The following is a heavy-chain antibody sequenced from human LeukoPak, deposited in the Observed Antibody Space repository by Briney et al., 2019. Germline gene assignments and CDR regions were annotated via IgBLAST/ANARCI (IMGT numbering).Heavy chain of an antibody. D-gene: IGHD6-19*01. Sequence: SVKVSCKASGYTFTSYGISWVRQAPGQGLEWMGRIIPILGIANYAQKFQGRVTITADKSTSTAYMELSSLRSEDTAVYYCARETGEQWLVGGYYFDYWGQGTLVTVSS. V-gene: IGHV1-69*04. J-gene: IGHJ4*02. CDR2: IIPILGIA. CDR1: GYTFTSYG. CDR3: ARETGEQWLVGGYYFDY.